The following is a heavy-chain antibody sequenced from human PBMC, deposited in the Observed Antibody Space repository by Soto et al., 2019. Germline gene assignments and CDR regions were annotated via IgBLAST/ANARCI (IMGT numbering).Heavy chain of an antibody. CDR3: ARHWGANYYYGMDV. CDR1: GGTFSSYA. J-gene: IGHJ6*02. CDR2: IIPIFGTA. D-gene: IGHD1-26*01. V-gene: IGHV1-69*01. Sequence: QVQLVQSGAEVKKPGSSVKVSCKASGGTFSSYAISWVRQAPGQGLEWMGGIIPIFGTANYAQQFQGRVTITADESTSTAYMELSSLRSEDTAVYYCARHWGANYYYGMDVWGQGTTVTVSS.